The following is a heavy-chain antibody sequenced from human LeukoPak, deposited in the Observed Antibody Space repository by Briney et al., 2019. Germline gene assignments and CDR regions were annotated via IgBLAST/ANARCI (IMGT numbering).Heavy chain of an antibody. J-gene: IGHJ3*02. Sequence: LETLSLTCTVSGGSISSSSYYWGWIRQPPGKGLEWIGSNCYGVSTYYNPSLKSRVTISVYTSKNQFSLKLSSVTAADTAVYSCARHRMYYYDSSGRGVADAFDIWGQGTMVTASS. CDR2: NCYGVST. CDR3: ARHRMYYYDSSGRGVADAFDI. CDR1: GGSISSSSYY. V-gene: IGHV4-39*01. D-gene: IGHD3-22*01.